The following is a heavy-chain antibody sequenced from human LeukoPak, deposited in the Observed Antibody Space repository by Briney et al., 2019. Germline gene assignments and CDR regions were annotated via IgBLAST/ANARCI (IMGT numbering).Heavy chain of an antibody. CDR1: GYTFTAYE. CDR3: AREEDCGTARCSNDH. D-gene: IGHD1-1*01. V-gene: IGHV1-2*02. Sequence: ASVKVSFKASGYTFTAYEMHWVRQAPGQGLEYVGWINPKNGGTNSAQNFQGRVTMTWDTSVSTVYMELGRLRSDDTAVYYCAREEDCGTARCSNDHWGQGTLVTVSS. J-gene: IGHJ4*02. CDR2: INPKNGGT.